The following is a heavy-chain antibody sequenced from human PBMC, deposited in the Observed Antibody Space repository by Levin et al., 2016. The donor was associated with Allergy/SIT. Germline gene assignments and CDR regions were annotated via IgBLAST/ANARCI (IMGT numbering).Heavy chain of an antibody. V-gene: IGHV1-8*01. D-gene: IGHD3-22*01. Sequence: WVRQAPGQGLEWMGWMNPNSGNTGCAQKFQGRVTMTRNTSISTAYMELSSLRSEDTAVYYCARGRYYYDSSGYSGWFDPWGQGTLVTVSS. CDR2: MNPNSGNT. CDR3: ARGRYYYDSSGYSGWFDP. J-gene: IGHJ5*02.